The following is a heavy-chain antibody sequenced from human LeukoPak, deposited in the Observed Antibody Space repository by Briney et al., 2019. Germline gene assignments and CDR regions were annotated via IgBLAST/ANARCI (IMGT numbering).Heavy chain of an antibody. V-gene: IGHV3-11*05. Sequence: GGSLRLSCVASGFTFSDYYMSWIRQAPGKGLEWVSYISSSSSYTNYADSVKGRFTISRDNAKNSLYLQMNSLRAEDTAVYYCARDRDTVMAPEYWGQGTLVSVSS. J-gene: IGHJ4*02. CDR2: ISSSSSYT. CDR1: GFTFSDYY. CDR3: ARDRDTVMAPEY. D-gene: IGHD4-11*01.